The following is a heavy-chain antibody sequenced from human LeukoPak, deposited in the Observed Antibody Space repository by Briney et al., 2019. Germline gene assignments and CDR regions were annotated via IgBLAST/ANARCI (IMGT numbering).Heavy chain of an antibody. D-gene: IGHD6-13*01. Sequence: SETLSLTCTVSGGSISNYYWNWIRQPPGKGLELIGYIYYSGTTNYSPSLKSRVSMSVDTSKNQFSLKLSSVTAADTAVYFCARGAAVVYWGQGTLVTVSS. CDR1: GGSISNYY. CDR3: ARGAAVVY. J-gene: IGHJ4*02. V-gene: IGHV4-59*01. CDR2: IYYSGTT.